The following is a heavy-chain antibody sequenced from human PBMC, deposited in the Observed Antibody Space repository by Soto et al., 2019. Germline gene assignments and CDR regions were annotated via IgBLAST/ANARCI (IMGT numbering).Heavy chain of an antibody. D-gene: IGHD6-13*01. V-gene: IGHV4-31*03. J-gene: IGHJ4*02. Sequence: PSETLSLTCTVSGGSISSCGYYWSWIRQHRWKGLGWIGYIYYSGSTYYNPSLKSRVTISVDTSKNQFSLKLSSVTAADTAVYYCAREVSPAALIAAAVSYFDYWGQGTLVTVSS. CDR1: GGSISSCGYY. CDR2: IYYSGST. CDR3: AREVSPAALIAAAVSYFDY.